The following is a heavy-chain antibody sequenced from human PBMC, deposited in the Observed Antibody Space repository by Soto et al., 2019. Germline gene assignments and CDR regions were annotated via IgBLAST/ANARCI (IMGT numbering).Heavy chain of an antibody. V-gene: IGHV2-26*01. D-gene: IGHD2-15*01. CDR2: IFSSDEK. CDR3: ARITPGGHRSTCFDP. Sequence: SGPTLVPPNYSLWLTSPVSGFSLSDSRMGVSWISQPPGKALEWLAHIFSSDEKAYSLSLMHRLTISKDTSKSQVVLIVTNVDPLDTATYYCARITPGGHRSTCFDPWGQGTLVTVSS. J-gene: IGHJ5*02. CDR1: GFSLSDSRMG.